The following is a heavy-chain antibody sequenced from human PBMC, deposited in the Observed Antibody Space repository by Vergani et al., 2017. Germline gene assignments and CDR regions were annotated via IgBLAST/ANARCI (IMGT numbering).Heavy chain of an antibody. D-gene: IGHD2-15*01. CDR3: ARHVVPDGSLRPHGFDR. J-gene: IGHJ5*02. CDR2: IYYSGST. CDR1: GGPISSSSYY. Sequence: QVQLQESGPGLVKPSETLSLTCTVPGGPISSSSYYWGWIRQPPGKGLEWIGSIYYSGSTYYTPSLKSRVTISVETSKNQLSLKLSSVTAADTDGYYCARHVVPDGSLRPHGFDRWGQGTLVTVSS. V-gene: IGHV4-39*01.